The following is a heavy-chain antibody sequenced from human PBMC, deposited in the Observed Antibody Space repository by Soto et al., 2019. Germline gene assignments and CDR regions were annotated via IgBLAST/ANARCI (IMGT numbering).Heavy chain of an antibody. CDR2: IYYSGST. CDR1: GGSISSYY. J-gene: IGHJ4*02. CDR3: ATSIAAAGSFDY. Sequence: SETLSLTCTVSGGSISSYYWSWIRQPPGKGLEWIGYIYYSGSTNYNPSLKSRVTISVDTSKNQFSLKLSSVTAADTAVYYCATSIAAAGSFDYWGQGTLVTVSS. V-gene: IGHV4-59*01. D-gene: IGHD6-13*01.